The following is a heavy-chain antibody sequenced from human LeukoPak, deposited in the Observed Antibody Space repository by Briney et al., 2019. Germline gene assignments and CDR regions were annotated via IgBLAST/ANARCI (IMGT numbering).Heavy chain of an antibody. D-gene: IGHD4-11*01. CDR1: GGSISSHY. J-gene: IGHJ5*02. CDR2: IYYSGST. Sequence: PSETLSLTCTVSGGSISSHYWSWIRHPPGKGLEWIGYIYYSGSTNYNPSLKSRVTISVDTSKNQFSLKLSSVTAADTAVYYCARVDYSNWFDPWGQGTLVTVSS. CDR3: ARVDYSNWFDP. V-gene: IGHV4-59*11.